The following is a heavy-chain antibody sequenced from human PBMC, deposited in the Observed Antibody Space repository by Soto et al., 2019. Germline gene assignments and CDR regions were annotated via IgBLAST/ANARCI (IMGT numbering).Heavy chain of an antibody. V-gene: IGHV3-53*01. D-gene: IGHD3-10*01. CDR3: ARVLTRYVGSYDAFDI. J-gene: IGHJ3*02. Sequence: GGSLRLSCAASGFTVSSNYMSWVRQAPGKGLEWVSVIYSGGSTYYADSVKGRFTISRDNSKNTLYLQMNSLRAEDTAVYYCARVLTRYVGSYDAFDISGQGTMVTVSS. CDR1: GFTVSSNY. CDR2: IYSGGST.